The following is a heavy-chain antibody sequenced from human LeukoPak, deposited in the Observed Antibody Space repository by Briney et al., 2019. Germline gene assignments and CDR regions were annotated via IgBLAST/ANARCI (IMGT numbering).Heavy chain of an antibody. CDR1: GGSISSYY. CDR3: VRDPRNWNYFDY. Sequence: SETLSLTCTVSGGSISSYYWGWIRQPPGKGLEWIGSMYYSGSTYYNPSLKSRVTISLDTSKNQFSLKLSSVTAADTAVYYCVRDPRNWNYFDYWGHGILVTVSS. D-gene: IGHD1-20*01. J-gene: IGHJ4*01. V-gene: IGHV4-39*07. CDR2: MYYSGST.